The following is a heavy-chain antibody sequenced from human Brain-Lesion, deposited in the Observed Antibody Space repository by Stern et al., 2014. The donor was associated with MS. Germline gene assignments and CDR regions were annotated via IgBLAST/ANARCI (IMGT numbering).Heavy chain of an antibody. V-gene: IGHV1-2*02. Sequence: VHLVESGAEVKKPGASVKVSCKASGYTFTGYYMYWVRQAPGQGLEWMGWINPNRGGTHYAQKFQGRVTMTRDTSITTAYMELSRLRSDDTAVYYCARGYYGSGRPQKGMDVWGQGTTVTVSS. CDR3: ARGYYGSGRPQKGMDV. CDR2: INPNRGGT. CDR1: GYTFTGYY. D-gene: IGHD3-10*01. J-gene: IGHJ6*02.